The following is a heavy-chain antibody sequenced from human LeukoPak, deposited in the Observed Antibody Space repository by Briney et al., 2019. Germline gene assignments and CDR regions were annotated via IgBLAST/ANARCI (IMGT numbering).Heavy chain of an antibody. CDR1: GFTFRNYG. Sequence: GSLRLSCAASGFTFRNYGMQWVRQAPGKGLEWVAVVSYDGSNKYYADSVKGRFTISRDNSKNTLYLQMNSLRAEDTAVYYCARDYNPDTWGQGTLVTVSS. D-gene: IGHD1-1*01. CDR2: VSYDGSNK. CDR3: ARDYNPDT. V-gene: IGHV3-30*03. J-gene: IGHJ5*02.